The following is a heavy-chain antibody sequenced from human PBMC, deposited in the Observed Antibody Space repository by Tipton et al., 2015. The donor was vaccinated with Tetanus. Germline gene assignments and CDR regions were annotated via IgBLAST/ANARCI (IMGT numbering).Heavy chain of an antibody. J-gene: IGHJ6*02. D-gene: IGHD3-22*01. CDR1: GYTFTSYG. Sequence: QSGAEVKKPGASVKVSCKASGYTFTSYGISWVRQAPGQGLEWMGWISAYNGNTNYAQKLQGRVTMTTDTSTSTAYMELRSLRSDDTAVYYCAREVGYYDSSGYFVDYYGMDVWGQGTTVTVSS. CDR3: AREVGYYDSSGYFVDYYGMDV. V-gene: IGHV1-18*01. CDR2: ISAYNGNT.